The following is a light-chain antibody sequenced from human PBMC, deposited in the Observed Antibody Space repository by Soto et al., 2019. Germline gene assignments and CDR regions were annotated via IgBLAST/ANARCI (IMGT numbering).Light chain of an antibody. J-gene: IGKJ1*01. CDR1: QGISNY. CDR3: QKYNGASGT. V-gene: IGKV1-27*01. Sequence: DIQMTQSPSSLSASVGDRVTITCRASQGISNYLAWYQQKPGKVPKLLIYAASTLQSGVPSRFSGSGSGTDFSLTISVLQPEDVATYYFQKYNGASGTFGQGTKVEIK. CDR2: AAS.